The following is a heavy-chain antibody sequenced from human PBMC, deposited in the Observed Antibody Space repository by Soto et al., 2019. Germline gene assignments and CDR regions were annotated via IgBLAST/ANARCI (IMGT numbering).Heavy chain of an antibody. CDR2: IIHTGST. D-gene: IGHD2-2*01. Sequence: QVQLQQWGAGLLKPSETLSLTCAVSRGSFSGYYWSWVRQVPGKGLEWIGEIIHTGSTNYNPSLKSRVTMSIDTSKKEISLKLSSVTAAETAVYYCARVGQPPSDYWGQGTLVTVSS. CDR1: RGSFSGYY. V-gene: IGHV4-34*12. J-gene: IGHJ4*02. CDR3: ARVGQPPSDY.